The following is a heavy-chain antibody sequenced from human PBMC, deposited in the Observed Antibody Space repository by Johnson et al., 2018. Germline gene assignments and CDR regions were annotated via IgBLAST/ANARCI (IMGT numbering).Heavy chain of an antibody. CDR3: TRGGTYYYDATNAFDI. CDR1: GLTFGVYA. Sequence: EVQLVESGGGLVQPGRSLRLSCTASGLTFGVYAISWFRQAPGKGLEWVGFIRGKAYGGTTEYAASVKGRFTISRDDSKSIAYLQMKSLKTEDTAVYYCTRGGTYYYDATNAFDIWGQGTMVTVSS. D-gene: IGHD3-22*01. V-gene: IGHV3-49*03. J-gene: IGHJ3*02. CDR2: IRGKAYGGTT.